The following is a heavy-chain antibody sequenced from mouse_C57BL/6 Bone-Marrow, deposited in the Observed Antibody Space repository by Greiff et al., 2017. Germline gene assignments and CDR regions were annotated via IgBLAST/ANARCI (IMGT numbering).Heavy chain of an antibody. V-gene: IGHV5-17*01. CDR3: ARSYYYAMDY. CDR2: ISRGSSTI. J-gene: IGHJ4*01. CDR1: GFTFSDYG. Sequence: EVQLVESGGGLVKPGGSLKLSCAASGFTFSDYGMHWVRQAPEKGLEWVAYISRGSSTIYYADTVKGRYTISRDNAKTTLFLQMTSLRSEDTAMYYCARSYYYAMDYWGQGTSVTVSS.